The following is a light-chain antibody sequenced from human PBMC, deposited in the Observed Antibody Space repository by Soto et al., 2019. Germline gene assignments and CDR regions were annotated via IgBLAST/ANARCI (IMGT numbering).Light chain of an antibody. CDR2: DVV. CDR3: TSYATVTTLYV. J-gene: IGLJ1*01. CDR1: SSDVGRFNY. Sequence: QSVLTQPASVSASPGQSITISCTGTSSDVGRFNYVSWYQQYPGKAPKLIIYDVVKRPSGISNRFSGSKSGNTASLTISGLQAGDEADYYCTSYATVTTLYVFGTGT. V-gene: IGLV2-14*03.